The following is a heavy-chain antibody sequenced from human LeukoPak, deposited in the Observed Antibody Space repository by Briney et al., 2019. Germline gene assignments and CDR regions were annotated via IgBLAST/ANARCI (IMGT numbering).Heavy chain of an antibody. Sequence: GGSLRLSCAASGFTFSSYEMSWVRQAPGKGLEWVSYISSSGSTIYYADSVKGRFTISRDNAKNSLYLQMNSLRAEDTAVYYCARDLWLYSGSPSDYWGQGTLVTVSS. V-gene: IGHV3-48*03. CDR1: GFTFSSYE. CDR3: ARDLWLYSGSPSDY. D-gene: IGHD1-26*01. CDR2: ISSSGSTI. J-gene: IGHJ4*02.